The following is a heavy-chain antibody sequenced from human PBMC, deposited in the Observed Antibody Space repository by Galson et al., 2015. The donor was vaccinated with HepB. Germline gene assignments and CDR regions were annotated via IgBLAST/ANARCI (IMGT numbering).Heavy chain of an antibody. J-gene: IGHJ3*02. CDR2: ISGSGGST. D-gene: IGHD5-18*01. V-gene: IGHV3-23*01. CDR3: AKAVHGYSPGRGVWAFDI. CDR1: GFTFSSYA. Sequence: SLRLSCAASGFTFSSYAMSWVRQAPGKGLEWVSAISGSGGSTYYADSVKGRFTISRDNSKNALYLQMNSLRAEDTAVYYCAKAVHGYSPGRGVWAFDIWGQGTMVTVSS.